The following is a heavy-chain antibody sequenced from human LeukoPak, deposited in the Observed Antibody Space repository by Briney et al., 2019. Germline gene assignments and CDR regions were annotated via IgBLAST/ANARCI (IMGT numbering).Heavy chain of an antibody. J-gene: IGHJ3*02. D-gene: IGHD3-22*01. V-gene: IGHV4-4*09. CDR1: GGSISSYY. CDR2: IYTSGST. CDR3: ARDGYYYDSSGPKGAFDI. Sequence: SETLSLTCTVPGGSISSYYWSWIRQPPGKGLKWIGYIYTSGSTNYNPSLKSRVTISVDTSKNQFSLKLSSVTAADTAVYYCARDGYYYDSSGPKGAFDIWGQGTMVTVSS.